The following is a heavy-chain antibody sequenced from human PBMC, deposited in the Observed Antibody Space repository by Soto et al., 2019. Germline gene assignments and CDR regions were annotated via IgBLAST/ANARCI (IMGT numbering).Heavy chain of an antibody. CDR1: GDSINNYY. J-gene: IGHJ6*02. Sequence: SATLTLTCTVSGDSINNYYWTWIRQPPGKGLEWIGYIYDSGSTSYNPSLKSRLTIPVDTSKNLFSLKLNSVTAADTAIYYCARGTKYYYQGMDVWGQGTTVTVSS. CDR3: ARGTKYYYQGMDV. CDR2: IYDSGST. V-gene: IGHV4-59*01.